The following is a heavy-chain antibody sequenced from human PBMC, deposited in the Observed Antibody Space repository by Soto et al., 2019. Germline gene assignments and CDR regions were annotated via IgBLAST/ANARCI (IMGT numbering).Heavy chain of an antibody. J-gene: IGHJ3*02. CDR3: ARGDTIFGVVTDHDAFDI. D-gene: IGHD3-3*01. CDR1: GGSISSGGYY. Sequence: QVQLQESGPGLVKPSQTLSLTCTVSGGSISSGGYYWSWIRQHPGKGLEWIGYIYYSGSTYYNPSLKSRVTISVDTSKNQFSLKLSSVTAADTAVYYCARGDTIFGVVTDHDAFDIWGQGTMVTVSS. V-gene: IGHV4-31*03. CDR2: IYYSGST.